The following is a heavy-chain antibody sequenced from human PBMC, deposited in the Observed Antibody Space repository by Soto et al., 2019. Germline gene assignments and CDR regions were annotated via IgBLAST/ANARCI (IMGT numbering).Heavy chain of an antibody. V-gene: IGHV1-69*02. CDR1: GGTFGTYT. CDR3: ARDTTY. CDR2: IIPYLEIT. Sequence: QVQLVQSGAEVKKPGSSVKVSCKASGGTFGTYTIRWGGQAPGQGLEWMGRIIPYLEITDYEQKFQGRFTIAADKSTTTAYMELKRLRSEETAVYFCARDTTYWGQGTLVTVSS. J-gene: IGHJ4*02. D-gene: IGHD5-18*01.